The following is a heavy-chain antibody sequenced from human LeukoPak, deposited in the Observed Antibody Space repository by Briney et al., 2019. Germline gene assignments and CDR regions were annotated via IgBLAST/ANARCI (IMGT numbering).Heavy chain of an antibody. J-gene: IGHJ4*02. CDR2: INSDGSST. D-gene: IGHD3-22*01. CDR3: VRIRYDSSGRYFDN. CDR1: GFTFSSYW. Sequence: GGSLRLSCAASGFTFSSYWMHWVRQAPGKGLVWVSRINSDGSSTTYADSVKGRFTISRDNAKNTLYLQMNSLRAEDTAVYYCVRIRYDSSGRYFDNWGQGTLVTVSS. V-gene: IGHV3-74*01.